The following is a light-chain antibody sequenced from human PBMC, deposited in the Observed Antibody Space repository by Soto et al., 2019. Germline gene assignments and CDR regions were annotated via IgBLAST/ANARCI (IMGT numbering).Light chain of an antibody. CDR1: QSISSW. J-gene: IGKJ4*01. V-gene: IGKV1-5*03. CDR2: KAS. Sequence: DIQMTQSPSTLSASVGDRVTITCRASQSISSWLAWYQQKPGKAPNLLIYKASSLESGVPSRFSGSGSGTEFTLTISSLQPDDXATYYCQQYNSYPLTFG. CDR3: QQYNSYPLT.